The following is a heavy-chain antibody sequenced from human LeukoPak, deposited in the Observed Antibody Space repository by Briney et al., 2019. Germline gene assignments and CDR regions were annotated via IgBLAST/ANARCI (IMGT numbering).Heavy chain of an antibody. D-gene: IGHD3-22*01. CDR3: ARRKTYYYDSSGNPLIYYFDY. V-gene: IGHV4-39*01. CDR2: TYYSGST. Sequence: SETLSLTCTVSGGSISSSSYYWGWIRQPPGKGLEWIGSTYYSGSTYYNPSLKSRVTISVDTSKNQFSLKLSSVTAADTAVYYCARRKTYYYDSSGNPLIYYFDYWGQGTLVTVSS. CDR1: GGSISSSSYY. J-gene: IGHJ4*02.